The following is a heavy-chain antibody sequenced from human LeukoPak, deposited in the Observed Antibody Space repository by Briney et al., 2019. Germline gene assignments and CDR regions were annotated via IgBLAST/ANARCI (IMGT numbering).Heavy chain of an antibody. CDR2: IIPIFGTA. CDR1: GGTFSSYA. CDR3: ARIDCGGDCYTDY. D-gene: IGHD2-21*02. Sequence: SVKVSCKASGGTFSSYAISWVRQAPGQGLESMGGIIPIFGTANYAQKFQGRVTITADESTSTAYMELSSLRSEDTAVYYCARIDCGGDCYTDYWGQGTLVTVSS. J-gene: IGHJ4*02. V-gene: IGHV1-69*13.